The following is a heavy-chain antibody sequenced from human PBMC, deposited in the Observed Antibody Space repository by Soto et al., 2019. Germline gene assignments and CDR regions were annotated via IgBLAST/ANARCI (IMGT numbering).Heavy chain of an antibody. D-gene: IGHD6-13*01. CDR3: AKVAAQQLSPYYYYGMDV. Sequence: GGSLRLSCAASGFTFSSYGMHWVRQAPGKGLEWVAVISYDGSNKYYADPVKGRFTISRDNSKNTLYLQMNSLRAEDTAVYYCAKVAAQQLSPYYYYGMDVWGQGTTVTVSS. CDR2: ISYDGSNK. V-gene: IGHV3-30*18. J-gene: IGHJ6*02. CDR1: GFTFSSYG.